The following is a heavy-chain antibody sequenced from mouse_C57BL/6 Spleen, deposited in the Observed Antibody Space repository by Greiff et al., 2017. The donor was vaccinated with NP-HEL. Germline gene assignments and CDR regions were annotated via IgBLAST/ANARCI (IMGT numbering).Heavy chain of an antibody. CDR2: INPNNGGT. Sequence: VQLQQSGPELVKPGASVKISCKASGYTFTDYYMNWVKQSHGKSLEWIGDINPNNGGTSYNQKFKGKATLTVDKSSSTAYMELRSLTSEDSAVYYCARSTVVAFYWYFDVWGTGTTVTVSS. J-gene: IGHJ1*03. CDR1: GYTFTDYY. V-gene: IGHV1-26*01. CDR3: ARSTVVAFYWYFDV. D-gene: IGHD1-1*01.